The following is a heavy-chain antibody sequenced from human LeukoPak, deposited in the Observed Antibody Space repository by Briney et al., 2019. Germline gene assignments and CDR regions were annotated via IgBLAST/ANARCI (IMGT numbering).Heavy chain of an antibody. CDR1: GYTFTSYD. D-gene: IGHD3-22*01. CDR3: ARDNHYDSSGYYYGRSVEAFDI. V-gene: IGHV1-8*01. Sequence: GASVKVSCKASGYTFTSYDINWVRQATGQGLEWMGWMNPNSGNTGYAQKFQGRVTMTRNTSISTAYMELSSLRSEDTAVYYCARDNHYDSSGYYYGRSVEAFDIWGQGTMVTVSS. J-gene: IGHJ3*02. CDR2: MNPNSGNT.